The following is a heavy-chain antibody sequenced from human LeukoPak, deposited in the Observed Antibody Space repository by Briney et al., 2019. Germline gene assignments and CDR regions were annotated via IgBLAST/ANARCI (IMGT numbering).Heavy chain of an antibody. D-gene: IGHD5-18*01. Sequence: GGSLRLSCAASGFTVSSNYMSWVRQAPGKGLESVSVIYSGGSTYYADSVKGRFTISRDNSKNTLYLQMNSLRAEDTAVYYCAKDPSSYGRRPAVDYWGQGTLVTVSS. CDR1: GFTVSSNY. CDR3: AKDPSSYGRRPAVDY. J-gene: IGHJ4*02. CDR2: IYSGGST. V-gene: IGHV3-53*01.